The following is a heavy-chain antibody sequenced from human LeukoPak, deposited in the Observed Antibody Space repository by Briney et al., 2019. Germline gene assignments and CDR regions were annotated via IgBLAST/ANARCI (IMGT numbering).Heavy chain of an antibody. CDR3: ARDEGYCSRTSCYSDY. D-gene: IGHD2-2*01. Sequence: GGSLRLSCAASGFTFSSYSMNWVRQAPGKGLEWVSSISSSSSYIYYADSVKGRFTISRDNAKNSLYLQMNSLRAEDTAVYYCARDEGYCSRTSCYSDYWGQGTLVTVSS. V-gene: IGHV3-21*01. CDR2: ISSSSSYI. CDR1: GFTFSSYS. J-gene: IGHJ4*02.